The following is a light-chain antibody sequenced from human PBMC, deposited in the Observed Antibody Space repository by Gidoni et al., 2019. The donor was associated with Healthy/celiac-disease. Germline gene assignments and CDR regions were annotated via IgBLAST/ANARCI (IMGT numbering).Light chain of an antibody. CDR1: SSNIGAGYD. V-gene: IGLV1-40*01. Sequence: QSVLTPPPSVSGAPGQRVTIPCTGSSSNIGAGYDVHWYQQLPGTAPNLLIYGNSNRPSGVPDRFSGSKSGTSASLAITGLQAEDEADYYCQSYDSSLSGWVFGGWTKLTVL. J-gene: IGLJ3*02. CDR2: GNS. CDR3: QSYDSSLSGWV.